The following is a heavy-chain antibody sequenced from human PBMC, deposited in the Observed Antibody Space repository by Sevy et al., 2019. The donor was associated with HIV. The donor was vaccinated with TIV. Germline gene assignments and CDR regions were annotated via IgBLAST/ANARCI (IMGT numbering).Heavy chain of an antibody. CDR2: IYYSGST. J-gene: IGHJ4*02. D-gene: IGHD3-10*01. V-gene: IGHV4-59*01. Sequence: SETLSLTCTVSGGSISSYYWSWIRQPPGKGLKWIGYIYYSGSTNYNPSLKSRVTISVDTSKNQFSVKLSSVTAADTAVYYCAREEITMVRGVIMSYFDNWGQGTLVTVSS. CDR1: GGSISSYY. CDR3: AREEITMVRGVIMSYFDN.